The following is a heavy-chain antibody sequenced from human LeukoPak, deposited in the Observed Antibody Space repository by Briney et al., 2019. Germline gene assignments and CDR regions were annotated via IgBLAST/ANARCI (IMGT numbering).Heavy chain of an antibody. CDR3: ARLTKELRYFDWLCYFDY. V-gene: IGHV4-38-2*01. Sequence: SETLSLTCAVSGYSISSGYYWGWIRRPPGKGLEWIGSIYHSGSTYYNPSLKSRVTISVDTSKNQFSLKLSSVTAVDTAVYYCARLTKELRYFDWLCYFDYWGQGTLVTVSS. J-gene: IGHJ4*02. CDR2: IYHSGST. D-gene: IGHD3-9*01. CDR1: GYSISSGYY.